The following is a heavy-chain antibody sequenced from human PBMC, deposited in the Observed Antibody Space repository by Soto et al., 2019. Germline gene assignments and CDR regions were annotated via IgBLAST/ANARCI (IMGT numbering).Heavy chain of an antibody. CDR3: ARGYCTATICDPWFDP. V-gene: IGHV5-51*01. D-gene: IGHD2-8*02. Sequence: PGESLKISCQGSGYAFSSYWIAWVGQMPGKGLEWMGIIYPGDSDTRYSPSFQGQVTISVDKSITTAYLQWSSLKASDTAMYYCARGYCTATICDPWFDPWGQGTLVTVSS. CDR1: GYAFSSYW. J-gene: IGHJ5*02. CDR2: IYPGDSDT.